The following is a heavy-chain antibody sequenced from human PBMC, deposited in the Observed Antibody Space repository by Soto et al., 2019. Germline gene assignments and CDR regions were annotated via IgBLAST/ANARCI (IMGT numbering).Heavy chain of an antibody. CDR2: ISAYNGNT. CDR1: GYTFTSYG. Sequence: ASVKVSCKASGYTFTSYGISWVRQAPGQGLEWMGWISAYNGNTNYAQKLQGRVTMTTDTSTSTAYMELRSLRSDDTAVYYCASWKYRSSFYYFDYWGQGTLVTVSS. J-gene: IGHJ4*02. CDR3: ASWKYRSSFYYFDY. D-gene: IGHD6-13*01. V-gene: IGHV1-18*01.